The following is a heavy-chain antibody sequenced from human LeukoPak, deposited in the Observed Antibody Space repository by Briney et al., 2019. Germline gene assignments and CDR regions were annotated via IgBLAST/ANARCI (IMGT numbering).Heavy chain of an antibody. CDR2: IKQDGSEK. D-gene: IGHD2-21*01. V-gene: IGHV3-7*01. CDR1: GFTFSRYW. J-gene: IGHJ4*02. Sequence: QPGGSLRLSCAASGFTFSRYWMSWVRQAPGKGLEWVANIKQDGSEKYYVDSVKGRFTISRDNAKNSLYLQMSSLRAEDTAVYYCAKEFNRGLPDYWGQGTLVTVPS. CDR3: AKEFNRGLPDY.